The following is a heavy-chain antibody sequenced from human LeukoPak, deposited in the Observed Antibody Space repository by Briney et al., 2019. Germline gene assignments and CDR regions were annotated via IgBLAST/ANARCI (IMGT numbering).Heavy chain of an antibody. CDR3: ASIEHYGDYGGSDAFDI. Sequence: GGPLRLSCAASGFTFSSYSMNWVRQAPGKGLEWVSYISSSSSTIYYADSVKGRFTISRDNAKNSLYLQMNSLRDEDTAVYYCASIEHYGDYGGSDAFDIWGQGTMVTVSS. D-gene: IGHD4-17*01. J-gene: IGHJ3*02. CDR1: GFTFSSYS. CDR2: ISSSSSTI. V-gene: IGHV3-48*02.